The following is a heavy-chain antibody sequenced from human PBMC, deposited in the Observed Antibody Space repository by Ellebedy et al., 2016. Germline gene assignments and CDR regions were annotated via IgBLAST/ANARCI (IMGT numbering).Heavy chain of an antibody. V-gene: IGHV3-23*01. J-gene: IGHJ6*02. CDR3: ARDTYYSSSGRETTMDF. Sequence: GESLKISXAASGFTFSSYAMSWVRQAPGKGLEWVSAISGSGGSTYYADSVKGRFTISRDNSKNTLYLQMNSLRAEDKAVYYCARDTYYSSSGRETTMDFWGQGTTVTVSS. D-gene: IGHD3-10*01. CDR1: GFTFSSYA. CDR2: ISGSGGST.